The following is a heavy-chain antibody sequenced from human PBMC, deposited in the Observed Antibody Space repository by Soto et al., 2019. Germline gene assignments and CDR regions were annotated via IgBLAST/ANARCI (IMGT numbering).Heavy chain of an antibody. CDR3: ASGEVMTVSSHFDY. D-gene: IGHD2-21*02. CDR2: INAGNGNT. V-gene: IGHV1-3*01. J-gene: IGHJ4*02. CDR1: GYTFTNSA. Sequence: QVHLVQSGAEVKKPGASVKVSCKASGYTFTNSAMHWVRQAPGQGLEWMGWINAGNGNTKYSQKVQGRVTITSDTSASTAYMELSSLRSEDTAVYYCASGEVMTVSSHFDYWGQGTLVTVSS.